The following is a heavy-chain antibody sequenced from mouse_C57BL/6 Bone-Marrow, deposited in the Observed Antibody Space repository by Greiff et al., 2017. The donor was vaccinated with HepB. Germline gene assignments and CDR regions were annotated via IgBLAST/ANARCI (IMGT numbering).Heavy chain of an antibody. CDR3: ARSSGYYGSSLTYWYFDV. CDR2: INPYNGDT. J-gene: IGHJ1*03. Sequence: EVHLVESGPELVKPGDSVKISCKASGYSFTGYFMNWVMQSHGKSLEWIGRINPYNGDTFYNQKFKGKATLTVDKSSSTAHMELRSLTSEDSAVYYCARSSGYYGSSLTYWYFDVWGTGTTVTVSS. CDR1: GYSFTGYF. V-gene: IGHV1-20*01. D-gene: IGHD1-1*01.